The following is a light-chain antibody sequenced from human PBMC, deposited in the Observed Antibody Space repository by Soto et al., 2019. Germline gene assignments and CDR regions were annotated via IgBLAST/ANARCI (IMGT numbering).Light chain of an antibody. CDR3: QTWGTGIVV. V-gene: IGLV4-69*01. Sequence: QLVLTQSPSASASLGASVNLTCTLSSGHSSYAIAWHQQQPEKGPRYLMRLNSDGSHNKGDGIPNRFSGSSSGAERYLTISSLQSEDEADYYCQTWGTGIVVFAGGTKLTVL. CDR1: SGHSSYA. CDR2: LNSDGSH. J-gene: IGLJ2*01.